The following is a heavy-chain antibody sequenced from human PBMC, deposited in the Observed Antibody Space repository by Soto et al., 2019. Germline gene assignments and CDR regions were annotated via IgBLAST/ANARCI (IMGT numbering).Heavy chain of an antibody. Sequence: SEALSLTCTVSGGSISFSSYYWGWIRQSPGKGLEWIGSIYYSGSTNYNPSLKSRVTISVDTSKNQISLKLSSVTAADTAVFYCARVGRVVRGILGYYYMDVWGKGTTVTAP. CDR2: IYYSGST. J-gene: IGHJ6*03. V-gene: IGHV4-39*01. D-gene: IGHD3-10*01. CDR3: ARVGRVVRGILGYYYMDV. CDR1: GGSISFSSYY.